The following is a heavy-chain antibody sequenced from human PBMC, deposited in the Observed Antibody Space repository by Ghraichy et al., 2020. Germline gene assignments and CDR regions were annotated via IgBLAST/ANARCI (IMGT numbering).Heavy chain of an antibody. CDR2: ISSSSSTI. D-gene: IGHD2-15*01. CDR1: GFTFSSYS. CDR3: ARDLLGAKGIVVVVGPFDY. V-gene: IGHV3-48*02. J-gene: IGHJ4*02. Sequence: GGSLRLSCAASGFTFSSYSMNWVRQAPGKGLEWVSYISSSSSTIYYADSVKGRFTISRDNAKNSLYLQMNSLRDEDTAVYYCARDLLGAKGIVVVVGPFDYWGQGTLVTVSS.